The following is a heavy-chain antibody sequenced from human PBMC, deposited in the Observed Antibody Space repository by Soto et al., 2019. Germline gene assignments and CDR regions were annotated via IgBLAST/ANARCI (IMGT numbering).Heavy chain of an antibody. CDR3: ASWGGLYCSSTSCYSYYGMDV. Sequence: GGSLRLACAAAGFTFSSYWMSWVRQAPGKGLEWVANIKQDGSEKYYVDSVKGRFTISRDNANNSLYLQMNSLSAEDTAVYYCASWGGLYCSSTSCYSYYGMDVWGQGTTVTVSS. CDR1: GFTFSSYW. CDR2: IKQDGSEK. D-gene: IGHD2-2*01. V-gene: IGHV3-7*03. J-gene: IGHJ6*02.